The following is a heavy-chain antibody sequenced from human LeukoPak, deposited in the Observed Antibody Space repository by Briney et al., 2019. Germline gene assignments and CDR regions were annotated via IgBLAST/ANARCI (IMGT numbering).Heavy chain of an antibody. J-gene: IGHJ4*02. Sequence: SETLSLTCTISGASTSSSYYYWGWIRQPPGKGLKWIGSIYYTGNTYYNPSLKSRVTISVDTSKNQFSLKLSSVTAADTAVYYCARHGVQGVGPVDYWGQGTLVTVSS. D-gene: IGHD3-10*01. V-gene: IGHV4-39*01. CDR3: ARHGVQGVGPVDY. CDR1: GASTSSSYYY. CDR2: IYYTGNT.